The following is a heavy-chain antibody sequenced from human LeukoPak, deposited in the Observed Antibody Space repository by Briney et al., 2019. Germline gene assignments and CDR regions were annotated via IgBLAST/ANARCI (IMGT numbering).Heavy chain of an antibody. Sequence: GGSLRLSCAASGFTLSSYWMGYFRKAPGKGLEWVANINQAGSEKYYVDSVKGRFTISRDNAKNSLFLQMNSLRAEDTAVYYCARSVDYWGQGTLVTVSS. CDR2: INQAGSEK. CDR3: ARSVDY. CDR1: GFTLSSYW. J-gene: IGHJ4*02. V-gene: IGHV3-7*01.